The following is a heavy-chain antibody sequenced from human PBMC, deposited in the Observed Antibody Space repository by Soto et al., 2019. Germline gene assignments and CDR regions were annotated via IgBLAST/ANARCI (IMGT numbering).Heavy chain of an antibody. D-gene: IGHD6-19*01. J-gene: IGHJ3*02. CDR3: ARDRAGTRTFPHNTFNM. CDR2: ISILGDST. CDR1: GFSFNVYY. Sequence: QEQLADSGGGLVKPGGSLRLSCAASGFSFNVYYMTWIRQAPGSGLEWVASISILGDSTYYADSVKGRFTISRDNARNSLHLQMDTLRAEDTAVYYCARDRAGTRTFPHNTFNMWGQGTTVTVAS. V-gene: IGHV3-11*01.